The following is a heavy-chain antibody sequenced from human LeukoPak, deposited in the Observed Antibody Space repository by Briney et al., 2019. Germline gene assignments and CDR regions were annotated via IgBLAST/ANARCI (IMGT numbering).Heavy chain of an antibody. CDR3: ARVIENCSSTSCYLPGGDDAFDI. CDR2: MNPNSGNT. D-gene: IGHD2-2*01. CDR1: GDTFTSYD. Sequence: EASVKVSCKASGDTFTSYDINWVRQATGQGLEWMGWMNPNSGNTGYAQKFQGRVTITRNTSISTAYMELSSLRSEDTDVYYCARVIENCSSTSCYLPGGDDAFDIWGQGTMVTVSS. V-gene: IGHV1-8*01. J-gene: IGHJ3*02.